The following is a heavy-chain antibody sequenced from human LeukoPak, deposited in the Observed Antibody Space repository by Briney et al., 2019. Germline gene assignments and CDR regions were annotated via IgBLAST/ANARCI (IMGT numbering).Heavy chain of an antibody. J-gene: IGHJ4*02. V-gene: IGHV1-46*01. CDR2: ISPSGGST. Sequence: ASVKVSCKASGYTFTSYYMHWVRQAPGQGLEWMGIISPSGGSTNYAQKFQGRVTMTRDTSISTAYMELSRLRSDDTAVYYCARGSGVSPKIDYWGQGTLVTVSS. D-gene: IGHD3-10*01. CDR3: ARGSGVSPKIDY. CDR1: GYTFTSYY.